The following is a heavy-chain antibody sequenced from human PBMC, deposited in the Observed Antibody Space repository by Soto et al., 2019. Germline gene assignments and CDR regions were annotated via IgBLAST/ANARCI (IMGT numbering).Heavy chain of an antibody. Sequence: QVQLVQSGAEVKKPGSSVKVSCKASGDTFSFYTINWVRQAPGLGLEWVGRINPILSMSNYAQKFQGRVTMTADKSTSTAYMELRSLRSEDTAMYYWATSYGSGYRAFDYWGQGALVTVSS. CDR2: INPILSMS. J-gene: IGHJ4*02. CDR1: GDTFSFYT. CDR3: ATSYGSGYRAFDY. D-gene: IGHD3-10*01. V-gene: IGHV1-69*02.